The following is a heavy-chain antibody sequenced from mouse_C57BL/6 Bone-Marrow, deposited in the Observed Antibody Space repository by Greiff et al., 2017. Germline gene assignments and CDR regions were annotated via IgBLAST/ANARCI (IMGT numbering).Heavy chain of an antibody. D-gene: IGHD2-4*01. CDR1: GFTFSSYA. CDR2: ISDGGSYT. V-gene: IGHV5-4*01. J-gene: IGHJ3*01. CDR3: AREDDYDLAY. Sequence: EVKLMESGGGLVKPGGSLKLSCAASGFTFSSYAMSWVRQTPEKRLEWVATISDGGSYTYYPDNVKGRFTISRDNAKNNLYLQMSHLKSEDTAMYYCAREDDYDLAYWGQGTLVTVSA.